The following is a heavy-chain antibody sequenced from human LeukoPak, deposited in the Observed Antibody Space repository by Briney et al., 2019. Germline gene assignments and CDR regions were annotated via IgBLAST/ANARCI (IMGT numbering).Heavy chain of an antibody. CDR2: INPNSGGT. J-gene: IGHJ6*03. V-gene: IGHV1-2*02. D-gene: IGHD6-19*01. Sequence: ASVKVSCKASGYTFTGYYMHWVRQAPGQGLEWMGWINPNSGGTNYAQKFQGRVTMTRDTSISTAYMEPSRLRSDDTAVYYCARVWYSSGWYGGNYYYMDVWGKGTTVTVSS. CDR3: ARVWYSSGWYGGNYYYMDV. CDR1: GYTFTGYY.